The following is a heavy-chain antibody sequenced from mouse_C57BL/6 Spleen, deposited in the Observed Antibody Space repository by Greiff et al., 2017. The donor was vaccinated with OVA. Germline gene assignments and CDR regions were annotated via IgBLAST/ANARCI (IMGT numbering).Heavy chain of an antibody. CDR2: IYPGDGDT. D-gene: IGHD3-2*02. CDR1: GYAFSSSW. V-gene: IGHV1-82*01. J-gene: IGHJ3*01. CDR3: ARTDSSGPFAY. Sequence: VQLKESGPELVKPGASVKISCKASGYAFSSSWMNWVKQRPGKGLEWIGRIYPGDGDTNYNGKFKGKATLTADKSSSTAYMQLSSLTSEDSAVYFCARTDSSGPFAYWGQGTLVTVSA.